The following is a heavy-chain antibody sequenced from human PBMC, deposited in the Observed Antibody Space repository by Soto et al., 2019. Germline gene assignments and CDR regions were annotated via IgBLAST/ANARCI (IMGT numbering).Heavy chain of an antibody. CDR3: ARGSGSYRHYDY. CDR2: INHSGST. J-gene: IGHJ4*02. D-gene: IGHD3-10*01. V-gene: IGHV4-34*01. Sequence: QVQLQQWGAGLLKPSETLSLTCAVYGGSFSGYYWSWIRQPPGKGLEWIGEINHSGSTNYNPSLKSRXXIXVXXSKNQFSLKLSSVTAADTAVYYCARGSGSYRHYDYWGQGTLVTVSS. CDR1: GGSFSGYY.